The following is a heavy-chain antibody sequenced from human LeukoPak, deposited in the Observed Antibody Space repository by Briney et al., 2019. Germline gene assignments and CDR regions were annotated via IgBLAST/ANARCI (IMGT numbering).Heavy chain of an antibody. Sequence: GGSLRLSCAASGFTFISYAIHWVRQAPGKGLEWVAVISFHGTDSFYADSVKGRFTISRGNSKNTLYLQMSSLRADDTAVYYCARGGYSSSWYHDSWGQGTLVTVSS. V-gene: IGHV3-30*04. CDR2: ISFHGTDS. D-gene: IGHD6-13*01. CDR3: ARGGYSSSWYHDS. J-gene: IGHJ4*02. CDR1: GFTFISYA.